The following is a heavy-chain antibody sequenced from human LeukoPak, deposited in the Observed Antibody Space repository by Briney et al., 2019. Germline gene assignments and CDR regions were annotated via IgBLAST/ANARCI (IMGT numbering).Heavy chain of an antibody. CDR2: ISAYNGNT. CDR3: AKSAGAYYDSGFDP. J-gene: IGHJ5*02. CDR1: GYTFTSYG. V-gene: IGHV1-18*01. Sequence: ASVKVSCKASGYTFTSYGISWVRQAPGQGLEWMGWISAYNGNTNYAQKLQGRVTMTTDTSTSTAYMELRSLRSEDTAVYYCAKSAGAYYDSGFDPWGQGTLVTVSS. D-gene: IGHD3-22*01.